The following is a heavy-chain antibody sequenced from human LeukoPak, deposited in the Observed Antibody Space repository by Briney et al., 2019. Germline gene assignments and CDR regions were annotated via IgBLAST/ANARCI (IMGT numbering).Heavy chain of an antibody. CDR1: GFTFSSYA. CDR2: ISYDGSNK. CDR3: ARTGELELPGYYGMDV. Sequence: PGRSLRLSCAASGFTFSSYAMHWVRQAPGKGLEWVAVISYDGSNKYYADSVKGRFTISRDNSKNTLYLQMNSLRAEDTAVYYCARTGELELPGYYGMDVWGQGTTVTVSS. J-gene: IGHJ6*02. D-gene: IGHD1-7*01. V-gene: IGHV3-30-3*01.